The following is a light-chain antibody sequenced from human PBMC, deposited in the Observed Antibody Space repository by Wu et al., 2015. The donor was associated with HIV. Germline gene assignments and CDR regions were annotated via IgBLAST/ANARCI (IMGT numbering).Light chain of an antibody. CDR3: QQYNKWPPLT. J-gene: IGKJ4*01. CDR1: QSVNTF. V-gene: IGKV3-11*01. CDR2: DAS. Sequence: EIVLTQSPVTLSLSPGETATLSCRASQSVNTFLSWYQQRPGQTPRLLIYDASNRATGIPARFSGSGSGTDFTLTISSLEPEDFAVYYCQQYNKWPPLTFGGGTKVEIK.